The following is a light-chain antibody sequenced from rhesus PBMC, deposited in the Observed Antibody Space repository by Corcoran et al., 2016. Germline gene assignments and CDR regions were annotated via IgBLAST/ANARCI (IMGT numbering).Light chain of an antibody. J-gene: IGKJ4*01. V-gene: IGKV1S9*01. CDR3: QQGYSYPLT. CDR1: QSLSNY. Sequence: DIQMTQSPSSLSASVGDRVTITCQASQSLSNYLNWYQQKPGKIPKLLIYIASSLQSGIPFRLCGSGSGTDFTLTISSLQPEDFATYYCQQGYSYPLTFGGGTKVELK. CDR2: IAS.